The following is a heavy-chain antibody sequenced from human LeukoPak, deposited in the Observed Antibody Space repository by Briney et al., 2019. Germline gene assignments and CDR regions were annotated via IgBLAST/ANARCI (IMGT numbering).Heavy chain of an antibody. CDR2: INPSGGST. CDR3: ARDQPHSSGWCRGVDY. V-gene: IGHV1-46*01. J-gene: IGHJ4*02. CDR1: GYTFTSYY. D-gene: IGHD6-19*01. Sequence: ASVKVSCKASGYTFTSYYMHWVRQAPGQGLEWMGIINPSGGSTSYAQKFQGRVTMTRDTSTSTVYMELSSLRSEDTAVYYCARDQPHSSGWCRGVDYWGQGTLVTVSS.